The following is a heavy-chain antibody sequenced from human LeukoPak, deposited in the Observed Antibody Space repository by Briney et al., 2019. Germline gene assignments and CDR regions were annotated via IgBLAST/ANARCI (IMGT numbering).Heavy chain of an antibody. CDR1: GYIFRSNG. J-gene: IGHJ4*02. CDR3: ARDSDITNNYFDSSGHPPGDH. D-gene: IGHD3-22*01. V-gene: IGHV1-18*01. CDR2: ISIYNSNT. Sequence: ASVNVSCKASGYIFRSNGMSWVRQAAGQGLERMGWISIYNSNTFYVERLQGRITITADTSTSTVYMELRGLTSDDSAVYYCARDSDITNNYFDSSGHPPGDHWGQGTLVTVST.